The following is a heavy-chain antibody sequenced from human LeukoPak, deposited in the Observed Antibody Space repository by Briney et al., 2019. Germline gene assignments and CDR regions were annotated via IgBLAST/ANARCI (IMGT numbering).Heavy chain of an antibody. CDR2: INPHSGGT. CDR3: AREFMRVTAFDI. Sequence: GASVKVSCKASGYTFSDNYIHWVRQAPGQGLEWMGWINPHSGGTNYGENFQGRVTVTRDTSISTAYMDLSSLICDDTAVYYCAREFMRVTAFDIWGQGTMVTVSS. CDR1: GYTFSDNY. J-gene: IGHJ3*02. D-gene: IGHD2-21*02. V-gene: IGHV1-2*02.